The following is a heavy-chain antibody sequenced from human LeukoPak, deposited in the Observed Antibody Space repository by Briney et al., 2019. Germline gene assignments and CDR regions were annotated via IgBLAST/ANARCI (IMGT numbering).Heavy chain of an antibody. D-gene: IGHD2-2*01. CDR3: ARVSSVPAADLFDY. J-gene: IGHJ4*02. CDR1: GYTFTVYY. CDR2: INPNSGGT. Sequence: ASVKVSCTASGYTFTVYYMHWVRQAPGQGLEWMGWINPNSGGTNYAQKFQGRVTMTRDTSISTAYMELSRLRSDDTAVYYCARVSSVPAADLFDYWGQGTLVTVSS. V-gene: IGHV1-2*02.